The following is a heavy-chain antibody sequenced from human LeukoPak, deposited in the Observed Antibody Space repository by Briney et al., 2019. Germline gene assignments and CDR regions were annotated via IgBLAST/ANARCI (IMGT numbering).Heavy chain of an antibody. Sequence: GESLKISCKGSGYSFTSYWIGWVRQMPGKGLEWMGIIYPGDSDTRYSPSFQGQVTISADKSISTAYLQWSSLKASDTAMYYCARRRGVVPAAMDYFDYWGQGTLVTVSA. V-gene: IGHV5-51*01. CDR2: IYPGDSDT. D-gene: IGHD2-2*01. CDR3: ARRRGVVPAAMDYFDY. CDR1: GYSFTSYW. J-gene: IGHJ4*02.